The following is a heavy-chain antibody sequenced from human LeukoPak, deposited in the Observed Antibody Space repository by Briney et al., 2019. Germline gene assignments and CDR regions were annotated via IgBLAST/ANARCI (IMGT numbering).Heavy chain of an antibody. Sequence: GGSLRLSCAPSGFTFSSYWMSWVRQAPGKGLEWVANIKQDGSEKYYVDSVKGRFTISRDNTKNSLYLQMNSLRAEDTAVYYCARITNYYDSSGYYNNHDAFDIWGQGTMVTVSS. CDR2: IKQDGSEK. J-gene: IGHJ3*02. CDR1: GFTFSSYW. V-gene: IGHV3-7*01. D-gene: IGHD3-22*01. CDR3: ARITNYYDSSGYYNNHDAFDI.